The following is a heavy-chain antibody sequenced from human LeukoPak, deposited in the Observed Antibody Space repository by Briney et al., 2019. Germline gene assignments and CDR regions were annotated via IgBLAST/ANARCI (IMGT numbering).Heavy chain of an antibody. CDR1: GYTFTGYY. V-gene: IGHV1-2*02. J-gene: IGHJ5*02. CDR3: ARDRPTDIVVLPAAFLPLFDP. Sequence: ASVKVSCKASGYTFTGYYMHWVRQAPGQGLEWMGWINPNSGGTNYAQKLQGRVTMTRDTSISTAYMELSRLRSDDTAVYYCARDRPTDIVVLPAAFLPLFDPWGQGTLVTVSS. CDR2: INPNSGGT. D-gene: IGHD2-2*01.